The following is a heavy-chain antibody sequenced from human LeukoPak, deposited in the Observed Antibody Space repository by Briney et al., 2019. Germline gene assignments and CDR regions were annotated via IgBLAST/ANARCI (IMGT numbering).Heavy chain of an antibody. J-gene: IGHJ4*02. Sequence: GESLKISCKGSGYSFTSYWIGWVRQMPGKGLEWMGIVYPGDSNTIYSPSFQGQATISADKSISTTYLQCSSLKASDTAMYYCARGDTNFDYWGQGTLVTVSS. CDR3: ARGDTNFDY. D-gene: IGHD2-21*01. V-gene: IGHV5-51*01. CDR2: VYPGDSNT. CDR1: GYSFTSYW.